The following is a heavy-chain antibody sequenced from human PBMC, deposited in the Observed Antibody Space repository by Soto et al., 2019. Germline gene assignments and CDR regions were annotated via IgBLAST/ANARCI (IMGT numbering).Heavy chain of an antibody. Sequence: GDSMKISCMASGYSFTSYWFSWVRQMPGNGLEWMGRIDPGDSYITYSPSFQGHAAISVDKSINTAYLQWNSLQASDTAMYYCANLDTPYSFGVPYPKDVWGQGATVTVS. CDR3: ANLDTPYSFGVPYPKDV. J-gene: IGHJ6*02. D-gene: IGHD3-3*01. V-gene: IGHV5-10-1*01. CDR1: GYSFTSYW. CDR2: IDPGDSYI.